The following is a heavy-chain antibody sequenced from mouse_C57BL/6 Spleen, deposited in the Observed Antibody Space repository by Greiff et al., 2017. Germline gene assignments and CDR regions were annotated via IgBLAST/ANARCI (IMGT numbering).Heavy chain of an antibody. D-gene: IGHD2-3*01. CDR2: IYPGSGST. V-gene: IGHV1-55*01. J-gene: IGHJ4*01. CDR3: ARGGLYDGYLYAMDY. Sequence: QVQLQQPGAELVKPGASVKMSCKASGYTFTSYWITWVKQRPGQGLEWIGDIYPGSGSTNYNEKFKSEATLTVDTSSSTAYMQLSSLTSEDSAVYYCARGGLYDGYLYAMDYWGQGTSVTVSS. CDR1: GYTFTSYW.